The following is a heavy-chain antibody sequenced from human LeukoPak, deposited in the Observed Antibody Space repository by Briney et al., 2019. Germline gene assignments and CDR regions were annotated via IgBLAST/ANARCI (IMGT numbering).Heavy chain of an antibody. CDR2: VSGSGGRT. CDR1: GFNFSSYA. J-gene: IGHJ6*03. CDR3: ARDGQQLVPYYYYYYMDV. Sequence: GGSLRLSCAASGFNFSSYAMSWVRQAPGKGLEWVSAVSGSGGRTYYADSVKGRSTISRDNSKNTLYLQMNSLRAEDTAVYYCARDGQQLVPYYYYYYMDVWGKGNTVTVSS. V-gene: IGHV3-23*01. D-gene: IGHD6-13*01.